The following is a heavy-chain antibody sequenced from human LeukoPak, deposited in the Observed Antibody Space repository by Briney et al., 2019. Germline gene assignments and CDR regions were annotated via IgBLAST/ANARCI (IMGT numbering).Heavy chain of an antibody. CDR1: GYTFTSYG. D-gene: IGHD3-22*01. CDR3: ARDQEVYYDSSGPKGY. CDR2: ISAYNGNT. Sequence: ASVKVSCKASGYTFTSYGISWVRQAPGQGLEWMGWISAYNGNTNYAQKLQGRVTMTTDTSTSAAYMELRSLRSDDTAAYYCARDQEVYYDSSGPKGYWGQGTLVTVSS. V-gene: IGHV1-18*01. J-gene: IGHJ4*02.